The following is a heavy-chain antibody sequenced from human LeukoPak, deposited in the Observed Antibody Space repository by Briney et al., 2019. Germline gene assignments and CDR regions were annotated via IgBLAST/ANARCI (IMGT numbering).Heavy chain of an antibody. J-gene: IGHJ4*02. CDR3: ARPHSGTVNASTYGVIDY. CDR2: IYYSGTT. Sequence: GSLRLSCAASGFTFSSYEMNWVRQAPGKGLEWIGNIYYSGTTYYNPSLKSRVTISVDTSKNHFSLKLSSVTAADTAMYYCARPHSGTVNASTYGVIDYWGQGTLVTVSS. D-gene: IGHD3-16*01. V-gene: IGHV4-59*12. CDR1: GFTFSSYE.